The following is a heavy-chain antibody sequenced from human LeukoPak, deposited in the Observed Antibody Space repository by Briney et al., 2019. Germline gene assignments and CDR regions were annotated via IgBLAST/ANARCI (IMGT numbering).Heavy chain of an antibody. CDR1: GFTFSNYA. CDR2: ISPSNISS. D-gene: IGHD2-21*01. V-gene: IGHV3-23*01. Sequence: GGSLRLSCAASGFTFSNYAISCVRQAPGEGLEWGSSISPSNISSYYADSVRGRFTISRDNSKNTLYLQMYSLRAEDTAVYYCAKDMRSRAINFDCWGQGTLVSVSS. J-gene: IGHJ4*02. CDR3: AKDMRSRAINFDC.